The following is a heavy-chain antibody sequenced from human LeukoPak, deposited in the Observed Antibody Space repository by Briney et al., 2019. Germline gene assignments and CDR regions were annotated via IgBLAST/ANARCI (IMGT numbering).Heavy chain of an antibody. J-gene: IGHJ6*02. Sequence: ASVKVSCKVSGYTLTELSMHWVRQAPGKGLEWMGGFDPEDGETIYAQKFQGRVTMTEDTSTDTAYMELSSLRSEDTAVYYCARESGSSWASRPTYYYYGMDVWGQGTTVTVSS. V-gene: IGHV1-24*01. CDR1: GYTLTELS. CDR3: ARESGSSWASRPTYYYYGMDV. D-gene: IGHD6-13*01. CDR2: FDPEDGET.